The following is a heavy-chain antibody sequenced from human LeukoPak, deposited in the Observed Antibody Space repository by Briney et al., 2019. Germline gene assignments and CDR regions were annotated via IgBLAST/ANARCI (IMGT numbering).Heavy chain of an antibody. CDR1: GGTFSSYA. D-gene: IGHD3-22*01. CDR2: IIPIFGTA. J-gene: IGHJ4*02. V-gene: IGHV1-69*05. Sequence: SVKVSCKASGGTFSSYAISWVRQAPGQGLEWMGRIIPIFGTANYAQKFQGRVTITTDESTSTAYMELSSLRSEDTAVYYCARHYDSSGYSLTAFEYWGQGTLVTVSS. CDR3: ARHYDSSGYSLTAFEY.